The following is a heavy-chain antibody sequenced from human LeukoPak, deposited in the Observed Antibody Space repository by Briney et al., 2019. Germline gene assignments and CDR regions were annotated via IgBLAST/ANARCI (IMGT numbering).Heavy chain of an antibody. CDR1: GGSFSGYY. CDR2: IRGSGDST. V-gene: IGHV3-23*01. CDR3: AKAGDI. J-gene: IGHJ3*02. Sequence: SSETLSLTCAVYGGSFSGYYWSWVRQAPGKGLEWLSAIRGSGDSTYYADSVKGRFTISRDNSKNTLFLQMNSLRAEDTAVYYCAKAGDIWGQGTMVTVSS.